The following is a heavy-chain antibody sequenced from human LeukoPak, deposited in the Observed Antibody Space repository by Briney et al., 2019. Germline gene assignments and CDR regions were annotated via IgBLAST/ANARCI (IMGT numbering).Heavy chain of an antibody. CDR2: IYYSGST. Sequence: SETLSLTCTVSGGSVSSGSYYWSWIRQPPGKGLEWIGYIYYSGSTKYNPSLKSRVTISIDTSKNQFSLKLSSVTAADTAMYYCAGVVGGSYSMDVWGQGTTVTVSS. J-gene: IGHJ6*03. CDR3: AGVVGGSYSMDV. CDR1: GGSVSSGSYY. D-gene: IGHD1-26*01. V-gene: IGHV4-61*01.